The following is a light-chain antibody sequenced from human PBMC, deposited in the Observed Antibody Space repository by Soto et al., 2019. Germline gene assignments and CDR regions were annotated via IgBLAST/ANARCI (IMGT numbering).Light chain of an antibody. CDR1: QSLLSSNGYNY. CDR2: LGS. V-gene: IGKV2-28*01. J-gene: IGKJ2*01. Sequence: DIGMTQSPLSLSVTPGEPASIACRSSQSLLSSNGYNYLDWYLQKPGQSPQLLIYLGSNRASGVPDRFSGSGSGTDFTLKISRVEAEDVGVYYCMQALQTSYTFGQGTKLEIK. CDR3: MQALQTSYT.